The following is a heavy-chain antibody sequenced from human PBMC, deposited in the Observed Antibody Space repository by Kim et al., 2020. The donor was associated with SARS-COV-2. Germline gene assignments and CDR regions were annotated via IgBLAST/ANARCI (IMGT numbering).Heavy chain of an antibody. CDR3: ATGAGTTLMWHYYDMDV. D-gene: IGHD1-7*01. Sequence: ASVKVSCKVSGYTLTELSMHWVRQAPGKGLEWMGGFDPEDGETIYAQKFQGRVTMTEDTSTDTAYMELSSLRSEDTAVYYCATGAGTTLMWHYYDMDVWGQGTTVTVSS. CDR1: GYTLTELS. CDR2: FDPEDGET. V-gene: IGHV1-24*01. J-gene: IGHJ6*02.